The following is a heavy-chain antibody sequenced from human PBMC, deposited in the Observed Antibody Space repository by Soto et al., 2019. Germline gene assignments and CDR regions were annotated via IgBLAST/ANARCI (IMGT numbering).Heavy chain of an antibody. Sequence: QITLKESGPTLVKPTQTLTLTCTFSGFSLSTSGLGVGWIRQPPGKALEWLALIYWDDDKRYSPSLKSRLTITKDTSKNQVVLTMTNMDPVDTATYYCAHSPYYGSQDDAFDSWGQGTMVTVAS. J-gene: IGHJ3*02. V-gene: IGHV2-5*02. CDR3: AHSPYYGSQDDAFDS. D-gene: IGHD3-10*01. CDR2: IYWDDDK. CDR1: GFSLSTSGLG.